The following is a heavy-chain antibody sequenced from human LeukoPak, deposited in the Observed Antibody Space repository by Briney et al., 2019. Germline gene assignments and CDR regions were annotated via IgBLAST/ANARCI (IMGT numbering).Heavy chain of an antibody. CDR1: GYTSTSYY. J-gene: IGHJ3*02. CDR3: ARYGFSTVWQGGWHAFDI. CDR2: INPTTGGT. V-gene: IGHV1-46*01. D-gene: IGHD6-13*01. Sequence: GASVKVSCKASGYTSTSYYMHWVRQAPGQGLEWMGIINPTTGGTTYAQKFQGRLTMTRDMSTSTVYMELSSLTSEDTAVFYCARYGFSTVWQGGWHAFDIWGQGTVVTVSS.